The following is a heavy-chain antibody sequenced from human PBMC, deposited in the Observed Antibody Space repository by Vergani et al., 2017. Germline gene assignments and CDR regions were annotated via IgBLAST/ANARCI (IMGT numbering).Heavy chain of an antibody. CDR1: GFTFSSYG. CDR2: ISYDGSNK. CDR3: AKVLTTVTRVYYYYYGMDV. J-gene: IGHJ6*02. Sequence: QVQLVESGGGVVQPGRSLRLSCAASGFTFSSYGMHWVRQAPGKGLEWVAVISYDGSNKYYADSVKGRFTISRDNSKNTLYLQMNSLRAEDTAVYYCAKVLTTVTRVYYYYYGMDVWGQGTTVTVSS. D-gene: IGHD4-17*01. V-gene: IGHV3-30*18.